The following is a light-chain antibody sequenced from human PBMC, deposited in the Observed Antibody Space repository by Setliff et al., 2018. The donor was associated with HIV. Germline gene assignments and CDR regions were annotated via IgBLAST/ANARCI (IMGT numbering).Light chain of an antibody. CDR3: ISYTSRITWI. V-gene: IGLV2-14*01. J-gene: IGLJ2*01. CDR2: EVS. CDR1: SSDVGGYNF. Sequence: ALAQPASVSGSPGQSITISCTGTSSDVGGYNFVSWYQQHPGKAPKLIIYEVSNRPSGVSNRFSGSKSGNTASLTISGLQAEDEADYYCISYTSRITWIFGGGTKVTVL.